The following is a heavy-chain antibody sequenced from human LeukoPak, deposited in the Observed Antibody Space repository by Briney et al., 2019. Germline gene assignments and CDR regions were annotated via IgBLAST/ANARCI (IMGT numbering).Heavy chain of an antibody. CDR3: ARMYYFDSSGYFP. CDR1: GYXFTSYW. J-gene: IGHJ5*02. Sequence: GESLRISCNGSGYXFTSYWITWVRQMPGKGLEWMGRIDPSDSYTNYSPAFQGHVTISADKSISTAYLQWSSLKASDTAMYYCARMYYFDSSGYFPWGQGTLVTVSS. V-gene: IGHV5-10-1*01. CDR2: IDPSDSYT. D-gene: IGHD3-22*01.